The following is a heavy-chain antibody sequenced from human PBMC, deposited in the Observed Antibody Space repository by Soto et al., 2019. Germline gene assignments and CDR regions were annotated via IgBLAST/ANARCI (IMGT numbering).Heavy chain of an antibody. CDR2: IRSKPYGGTT. J-gene: IGHJ1*01. D-gene: IGHD5-12*01. V-gene: IGHV3-49*04. CDR1: GITFSGYG. Sequence: GVTMRLPCTPFGITFSGYGINWVRHAPGPGLARVGFIRSKPYGGTTEYAATVKGRFTISRDVSKTIAYLQMNSLKIEDTGLYSLARVDTGYELFEDWGPSTL. CDR3: ARVDTGYELFED.